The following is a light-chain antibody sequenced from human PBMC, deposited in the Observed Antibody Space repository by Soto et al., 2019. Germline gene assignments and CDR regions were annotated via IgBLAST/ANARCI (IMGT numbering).Light chain of an antibody. CDR3: SSYAGANRV. Sequence: QSALTQPPSASGSPGQSVTISCTGTSSDVGAYNYVSWYQQHPGKAPKLMIYEVTKRPSGVPDRFSGSKSGNTASLTVSGLQAEDEADYYCSSYAGANRVFGGGTKLTGL. V-gene: IGLV2-8*01. CDR2: EVT. CDR1: SSDVGAYNY. J-gene: IGLJ2*01.